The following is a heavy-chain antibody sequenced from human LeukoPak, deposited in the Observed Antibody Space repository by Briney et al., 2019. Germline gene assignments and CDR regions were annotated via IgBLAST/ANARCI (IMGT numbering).Heavy chain of an antibody. D-gene: IGHD3-10*01. CDR2: ISTSSIYI. CDR1: GFTFSRNS. CDR3: ARLSAMVRGPEDIFYFEF. Sequence: GGSLRLSCAAAGFTFSRNSMHWVRQAPGKGLEWVSSISTSSIYIYYADSVKGRFTISRDNAKKLVYLQMNSLRAEDTAVYYCARLSAMVRGPEDIFYFEFWGLGTLVTVSA. V-gene: IGHV3-21*01. J-gene: IGHJ4*02.